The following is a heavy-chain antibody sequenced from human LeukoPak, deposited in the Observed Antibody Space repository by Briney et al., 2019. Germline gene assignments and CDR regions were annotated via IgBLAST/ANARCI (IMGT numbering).Heavy chain of an antibody. CDR3: ARGRRGYSGYDINYYYYYYMDV. CDR2: IYHSGST. CDR1: GYSISSGYY. D-gene: IGHD5-12*01. Sequence: SETLSLTCTVSGYSISSGYYWGWIRQPPGKGLEWIGSIYHSGSTYYNPSLKSRVTISVDTSKNQFSLKLSSVTAADTAVYYCARGRRGYSGYDINYYYYYYMDVWGKGTTVTVSS. V-gene: IGHV4-38-2*02. J-gene: IGHJ6*03.